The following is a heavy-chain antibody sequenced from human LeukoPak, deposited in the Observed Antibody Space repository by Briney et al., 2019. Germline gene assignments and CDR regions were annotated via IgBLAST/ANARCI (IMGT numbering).Heavy chain of an antibody. V-gene: IGHV4-59*12. Sequence: PSETLSLTCNVSGASINSYRWNWIRQPPGKGLEWTGYISYDGKTNYNPSLKSRLTLSVDTSKNQFSLKLSSVTAADTAVYYCARPQGWLGTQPFDYWGQGTLVTVSS. CDR2: ISYDGKT. J-gene: IGHJ4*02. D-gene: IGHD6-19*01. CDR3: ARPQGWLGTQPFDY. CDR1: GASINSYR.